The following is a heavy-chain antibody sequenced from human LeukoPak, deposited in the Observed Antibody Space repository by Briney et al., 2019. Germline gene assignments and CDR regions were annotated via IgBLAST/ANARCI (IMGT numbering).Heavy chain of an antibody. J-gene: IGHJ5*02. V-gene: IGHV3-48*01. CDR1: GFTFSSYS. CDR2: ISSSSSTI. Sequence: GGSLRLSCAASGFTFSSYSMSWVRQAPGKGLEWVSYISSSSSTIYYADSVKGRFTISRDNAKNSLYLQMNSLRAEDTAVYYCAGNSGSYYSDWFDPWGQGTLVTVSS. CDR3: AGNSGSYYSDWFDP. D-gene: IGHD1-26*01.